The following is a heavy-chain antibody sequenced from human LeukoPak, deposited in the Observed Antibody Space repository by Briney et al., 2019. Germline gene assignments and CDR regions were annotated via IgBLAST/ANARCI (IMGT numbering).Heavy chain of an antibody. V-gene: IGHV1-69*04. J-gene: IGHJ5*02. CDR2: IIPILGIA. CDR3: ARVVPDTAMVLDPTSWFAP. Sequence: SVKVSCKASGGTFSSYAISWVRQAPGQGLEWMGRIIPILGIANYAQKFQGRVTITADKSTSTAYMERSSLRSEDTAVYYCARVVPDTAMVLDPTSWFAPWGKGTLVTVS. CDR1: GGTFSSYA. D-gene: IGHD5-18*01.